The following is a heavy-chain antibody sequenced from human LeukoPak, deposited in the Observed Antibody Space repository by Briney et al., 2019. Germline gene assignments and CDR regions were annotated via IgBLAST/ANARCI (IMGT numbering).Heavy chain of an antibody. Sequence: GGSLRLSCAASGFTFSSYSMNWVRQAPGKGLEWVSSISSSSSYIYYADSVKGRFTISRDNAKNSPYLQMNSLRAEDTAVYYCASLGYCSSTSCRQEDYWGQGTLVTVSS. J-gene: IGHJ4*02. CDR1: GFTFSSYS. CDR2: ISSSSSYI. V-gene: IGHV3-21*01. CDR3: ASLGYCSSTSCRQEDY. D-gene: IGHD2-2*01.